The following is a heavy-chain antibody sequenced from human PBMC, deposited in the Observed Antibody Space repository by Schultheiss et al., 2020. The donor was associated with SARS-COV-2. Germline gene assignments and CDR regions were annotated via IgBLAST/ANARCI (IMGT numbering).Heavy chain of an antibody. J-gene: IGHJ4*02. CDR1: GFTFSSYG. CDR3: AKDLVGSGSPPFDY. CDR2: IWYDGSNK. Sequence: GGSLRLSCEASGFTFSSYGMYWVRQAPGKGLEWVAVIWYDGSNKYYADSVKGRFTISRDNSKKTLYLEMNSLRTEDTGVYYCAKDLVGSGSPPFDYWGQGTLVTVSS. D-gene: IGHD3-10*01. V-gene: IGHV3-30*02.